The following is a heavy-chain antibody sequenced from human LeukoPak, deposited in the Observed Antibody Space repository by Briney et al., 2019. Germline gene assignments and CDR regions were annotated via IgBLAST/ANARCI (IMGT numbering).Heavy chain of an antibody. V-gene: IGHV3-30*02. Sequence: GSLRLSCSASGFTFSSYGMHWVRQAPGKGLEWVAFIRYDGSNKYYADSVKGRFTISRDNSKNTLYLQMNSLRAEDTAVYYCAKAGGYCSSTSCYSPYYYYYMDVWGKGTTVTVSS. J-gene: IGHJ6*03. CDR2: IRYDGSNK. D-gene: IGHD2-2*02. CDR1: GFTFSSYG. CDR3: AKAGGYCSSTSCYSPYYYYYMDV.